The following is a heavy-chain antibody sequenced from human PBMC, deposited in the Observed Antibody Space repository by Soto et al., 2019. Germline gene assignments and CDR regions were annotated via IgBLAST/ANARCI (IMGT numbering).Heavy chain of an antibody. CDR2: ISYDGNAQ. CDR1: RFTFSDYG. V-gene: IGHV3-30*18. D-gene: IGHD3-3*01. Sequence: QVHLVESGGGVVQPGRSLRLSCAASRFTFSDYGVNWVRQAPGKGLEWVALISYDGNAQYYADSVRGRFTISRDNSKNTLFLQMNSLRVEDTALYYCAKNGRMTLVGVAKGGFDSWGQGTLVTVSS. J-gene: IGHJ4*02. CDR3: AKNGRMTLVGVAKGGFDS.